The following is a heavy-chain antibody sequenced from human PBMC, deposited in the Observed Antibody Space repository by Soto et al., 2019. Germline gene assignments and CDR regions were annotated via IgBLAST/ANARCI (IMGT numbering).Heavy chain of an antibody. D-gene: IGHD4-4*01. CDR1: GFTFSSYE. CDR2: ISSSGSTI. V-gene: IGHV3-48*03. Sequence: EVQLVESGGGLVQPGGSLRLSCAASGFTFSSYEMNWVRQAPGKGLEWVSYISSSGSTIYYADSVKGPFTISRDNAKNSLYLQMNSLRAEDTAVYYCARDEGDYKFYYYGMDVWGQGTTVTVSS. CDR3: ARDEGDYKFYYYGMDV. J-gene: IGHJ6*02.